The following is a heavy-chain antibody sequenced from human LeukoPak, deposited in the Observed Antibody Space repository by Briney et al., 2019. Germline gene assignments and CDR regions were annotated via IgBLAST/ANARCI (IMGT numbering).Heavy chain of an antibody. CDR1: GYTFTSYD. J-gene: IGHJ4*02. CDR2: INPSGGST. V-gene: IGHV1-46*01. CDR3: ARTLAAEGVDY. D-gene: IGHD6-25*01. Sequence: ASVKVSCKASGYTFTSYDINWVRQATGQGLEWMGIINPSGGSTSYAQKFQGRVTMTRDTSTSTVYMELSSLRSEDTAVYYCARTLAAEGVDYWGQGTLVTVSS.